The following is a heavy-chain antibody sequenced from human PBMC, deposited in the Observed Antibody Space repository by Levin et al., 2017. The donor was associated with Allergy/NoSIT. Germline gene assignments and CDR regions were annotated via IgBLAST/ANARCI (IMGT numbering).Heavy chain of an antibody. Sequence: SETLSLTCTVSGDSISSYFWSWIRQPPGKGLEWIGYISYSGNSKYNPSIRSRVTISVDTSKNQFSLKLRSVTAADTAIYYCARDRVTAADGTYYFYGMDGWGQGTTVTVSS. V-gene: IGHV4-59*01. CDR1: GDSISSYF. D-gene: IGHD6-13*01. J-gene: IGHJ6*02. CDR2: ISYSGNS. CDR3: ARDRVTAADGTYYFYGMDG.